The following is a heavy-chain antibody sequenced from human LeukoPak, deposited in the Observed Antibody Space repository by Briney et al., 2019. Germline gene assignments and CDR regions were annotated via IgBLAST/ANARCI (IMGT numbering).Heavy chain of an antibody. Sequence: SETLSLTCAVYGGSFSGYYWSWIRQPPGEGLEWIGEINHSGSTNYNPSLKSRVTISVDTSKNQFSLKLSSVTAADTAVYYCARVSSVVGIAVAVDGGFDYWGQGTLVTVSS. V-gene: IGHV4-34*01. J-gene: IGHJ4*02. CDR1: GGSFSGYY. D-gene: IGHD6-19*01. CDR2: INHSGST. CDR3: ARVSSVVGIAVAVDGGFDY.